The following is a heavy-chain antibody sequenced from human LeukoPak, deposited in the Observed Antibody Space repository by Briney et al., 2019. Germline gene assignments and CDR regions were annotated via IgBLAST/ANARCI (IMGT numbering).Heavy chain of an antibody. CDR2: IYYSGST. V-gene: IGHV4-39*01. CDR1: GGSISSSSYY. Sequence: SETLSLTCTVSGGSISSSSYYWGWIRQPPGKGLEWIGSIYYSGSTYYNPSLKSRVTISVDTSKNQFSLKLSSVTAADTAVYYCARQGGVGAATTVLDYWGQGTLVTVSS. D-gene: IGHD1-26*01. CDR3: ARQGGVGAATTVLDY. J-gene: IGHJ4*02.